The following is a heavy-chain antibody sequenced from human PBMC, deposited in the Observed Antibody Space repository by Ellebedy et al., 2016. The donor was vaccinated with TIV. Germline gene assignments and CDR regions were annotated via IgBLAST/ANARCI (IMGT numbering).Heavy chain of an antibody. CDR3: VRDRRGAGPSQFGVDF. CDR2: INTDTGNP. CDR1: GYAFSGYD. Sequence: AASVKVSCKASGYAFSGYDVNWVRQAPGQGLEWMGWINTDTGNPTYAQDFTGRFVFSVDTSVSTAYLEISSLKAEDTAMYFCVRDRRGAGPSQFGVDFWGQGTLVTVSS. V-gene: IGHV7-4-1*02. D-gene: IGHD3-10*01. J-gene: IGHJ4*02.